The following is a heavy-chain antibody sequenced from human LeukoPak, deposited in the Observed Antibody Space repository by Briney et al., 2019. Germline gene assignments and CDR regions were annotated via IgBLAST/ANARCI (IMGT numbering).Heavy chain of an antibody. Sequence: SETLSLTCTVSGGSISSYYWSWIRQPPGKGLEWIGYIYYSGSTNYNPSLKSRVTISVDTSKNQFSLKLSSVTAADTAVYYCARGLSSLGIAVAGPFDYWGQGTLVTVSP. CDR2: IYYSGST. J-gene: IGHJ4*02. D-gene: IGHD6-19*01. V-gene: IGHV4-59*01. CDR3: ARGLSSLGIAVAGPFDY. CDR1: GGSISSYY.